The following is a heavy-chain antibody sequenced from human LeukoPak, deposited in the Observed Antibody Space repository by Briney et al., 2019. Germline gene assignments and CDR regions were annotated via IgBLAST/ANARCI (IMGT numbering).Heavy chain of an antibody. Sequence: PSETLSLTCADYGGSFSGYYWSWIRQPPGKGLEWIGEINHSGSTNYNPSLKSRVTISVDTSKNQFSLKLSSVTAADTAVYYCAIEPHCSSTSCPDYYGMDVWGKGTTVTVSS. CDR3: AIEPHCSSTSCPDYYGMDV. CDR2: INHSGST. CDR1: GGSFSGYY. D-gene: IGHD2-2*01. V-gene: IGHV4-34*01. J-gene: IGHJ6*04.